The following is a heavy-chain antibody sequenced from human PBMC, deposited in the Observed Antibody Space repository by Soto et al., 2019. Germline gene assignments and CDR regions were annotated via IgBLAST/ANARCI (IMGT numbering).Heavy chain of an antibody. D-gene: IGHD1-26*01. J-gene: IGHJ3*02. CDR2: ISNSGST. CDR1: GGSISNYY. CDR3: ARDRGAYSI. V-gene: IGHV4-59*01. Sequence: QVQLQESGPGLVKPSETLSLTCIVSGGSISNYYWSWIRQPPGKGLEWIGYISNSGSTNYNPSLKGRVTRSTGKAKDPVPPEARSGAGADTAVYYCARDRGAYSIWGQGTMVIVSS.